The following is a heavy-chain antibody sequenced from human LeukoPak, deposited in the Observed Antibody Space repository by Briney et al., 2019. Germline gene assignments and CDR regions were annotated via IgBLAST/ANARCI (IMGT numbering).Heavy chain of an antibody. D-gene: IGHD2-2*01. J-gene: IGHJ6*04. V-gene: IGHV3-73*01. CDR1: GVRFSGSA. Sequence: PGGSLRLSFAASGVRFSGSAMRWVRQASGKGPEWVGRIRSKANSYATAYAASVKGRFTISRDDSKNTAYLQMNSLKTEDTAVYYCTRRGYCSSTSCSGGGYYGMDVWGKGTTVTVSS. CDR2: IRSKANSYAT. CDR3: TRRGYCSSTSCSGGGYYGMDV.